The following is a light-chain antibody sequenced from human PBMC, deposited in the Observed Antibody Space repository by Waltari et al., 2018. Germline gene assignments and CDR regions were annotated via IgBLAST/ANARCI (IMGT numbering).Light chain of an antibody. CDR2: DAS. CDR1: QSISRY. CDR3: QKYGSLPAT. J-gene: IGKJ1*01. V-gene: IGKV3-20*01. Sequence: EIMLTQSPGTLSLSPGERATLSCRASQSISRYLAWYQHNPGQAPRLLIYDASSRATGIPDRFSGSGSGTEFSLTISRLEPEDFAVYYCQKYGSLPATFGQGTKVEIK.